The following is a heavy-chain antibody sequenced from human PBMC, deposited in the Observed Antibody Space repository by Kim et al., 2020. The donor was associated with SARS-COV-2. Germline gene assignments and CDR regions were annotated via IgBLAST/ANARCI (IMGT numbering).Heavy chain of an antibody. D-gene: IGHD6-13*01. Sequence: ETIYAQNFQGRVTMTEDTSTDTAYMELSSLRSEDTAVYYCASSWYVHFDYWGQGTLVTVSS. J-gene: IGHJ4*02. V-gene: IGHV1-24*01. CDR2: ET. CDR3: ASSWYVHFDY.